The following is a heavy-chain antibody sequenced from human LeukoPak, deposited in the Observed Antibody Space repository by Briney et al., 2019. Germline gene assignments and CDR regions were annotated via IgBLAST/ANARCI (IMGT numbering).Heavy chain of an antibody. Sequence: SQTLSLTCAISGDRVSSNSAAWNWTRQSPSRGLEWLGSIYYSAKWYNDYTVSMRSRITINPDTYNNQFSLKLNSVTPEDTAVYYCARGMVKINYDMDVWGKGTTVTVSS. D-gene: IGHD4-23*01. CDR2: IYYSAKWYN. CDR3: ARGMVKINYDMDV. J-gene: IGHJ6*03. CDR1: GDRVSSNSAA. V-gene: IGHV6-1*01.